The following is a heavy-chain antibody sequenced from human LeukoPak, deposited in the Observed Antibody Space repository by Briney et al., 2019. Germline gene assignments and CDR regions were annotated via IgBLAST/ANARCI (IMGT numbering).Heavy chain of an antibody. CDR2: IYHSGST. CDR3: ARNYYDSSGYYADY. V-gene: IGHV4-30-2*02. CDR1: GGSISSGGYY. D-gene: IGHD3-22*01. Sequence: SQTLSLTCTVSGGSISSGGYYWSWIRQPPGKGLEWIGYIYHSGSTYYNPSLKSRVTISVDTSKNQFSLKLSSVTAADTAVYYCARNYYDSSGYYADYWGQGTLVTVSS. J-gene: IGHJ4*02.